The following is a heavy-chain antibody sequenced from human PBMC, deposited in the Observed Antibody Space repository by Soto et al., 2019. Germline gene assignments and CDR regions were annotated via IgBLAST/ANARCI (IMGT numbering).Heavy chain of an antibody. D-gene: IGHD3-3*01. CDR3: AREIWSSNYYYYYGMDV. Sequence: PSETLSLTCAVSGGSISSGGYSWSWIRQPPGKGLEWIGYIYHSGSTYYNPSLKSRVTISVDRSKNQFSLKLSSVTAADTAVYYCAREIWSSNYYYYYGMDVWGQGTTVTVS. CDR2: IYHSGST. V-gene: IGHV4-30-2*01. J-gene: IGHJ6*02. CDR1: GGSISSGGYS.